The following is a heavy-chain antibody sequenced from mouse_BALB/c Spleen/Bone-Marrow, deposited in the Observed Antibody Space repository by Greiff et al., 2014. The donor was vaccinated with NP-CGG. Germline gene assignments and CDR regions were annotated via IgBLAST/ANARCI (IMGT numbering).Heavy chain of an antibody. CDR3: ARDSSGYFDY. CDR2: ISSGGSYT. D-gene: IGHD3-1*01. J-gene: IGHJ2*01. CDR1: GFTFSSYA. V-gene: IGHV5-9-4*01. Sequence: DVQLVESGGGLVKPGGSLKLSCAASGFTFSSYAMSWVRQSPEKRLEWVAEISSGGSYTYYPDTVTGRFTISRDNAKNTLHLEMSSLRSEDTAMYYCARDSSGYFDYWGQGTTLTVSS.